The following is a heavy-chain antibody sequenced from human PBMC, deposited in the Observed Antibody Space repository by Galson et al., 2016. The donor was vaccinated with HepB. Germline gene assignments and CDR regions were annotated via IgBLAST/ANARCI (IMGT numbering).Heavy chain of an antibody. CDR1: GYSFSRYA. Sequence: SVKVSCKASGYSFSRYALHWLRQAPGQRPEWMGWVNAGNGDTDYSRKFRGRLSITSDTSATTTYMELNSLKSEDTAMYLCARHLGATTVASPDFDYWGQGTLVTVPS. CDR3: ARHLGATTVASPDFDY. CDR2: VNAGNGDT. V-gene: IGHV1-3*01. J-gene: IGHJ4*02. D-gene: IGHD4-23*01.